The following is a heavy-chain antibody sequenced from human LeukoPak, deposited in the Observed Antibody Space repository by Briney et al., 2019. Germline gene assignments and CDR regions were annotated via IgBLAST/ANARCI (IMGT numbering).Heavy chain of an antibody. Sequence: GGSLRLSCAVSGFNFRDHWMDWVRQAPGKGLEWVANIKQDGSKKSYVDSVKGRFTISRDNAKNSLYLQMNGLRAEDTAIYYCTRVGYIDEGIDYWGQGTLVTVSS. V-gene: IGHV3-7*04. CDR1: GFNFRDHW. CDR2: IKQDGSKK. D-gene: IGHD5-24*01. J-gene: IGHJ4*02. CDR3: TRVGYIDEGIDY.